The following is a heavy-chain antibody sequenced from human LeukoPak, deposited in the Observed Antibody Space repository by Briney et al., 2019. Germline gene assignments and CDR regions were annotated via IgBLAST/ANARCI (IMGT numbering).Heavy chain of an antibody. V-gene: IGHV3-74*01. D-gene: IGHD2-15*01. J-gene: IGHJ4*02. CDR3: GRGYSTTPPDY. CDR2: VDSDETDI. Sequence: GGSLRLSCAASGFTFSIHWMYWVRQAPGKGLVWVSRVDSDETDITYADSVKGRFTISRDNAKDTLYLQMNSLRSDDTAVYYCGRGYSTTPPDYWGQGTLVTVSS. CDR1: GFTFSIHW.